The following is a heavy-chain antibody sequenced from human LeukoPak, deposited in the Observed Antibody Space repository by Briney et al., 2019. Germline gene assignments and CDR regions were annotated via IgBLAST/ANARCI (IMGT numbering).Heavy chain of an antibody. Sequence: ASVKVSCKASGYTFTSYGISWVRRAPGQGLEWMGWISTYNGNTKYAQKLQGRVIMTTDTSTGTPYMELRSLRSDDTAVYYCAREYCSTTSCYGPDYWGQGTLVTVSS. CDR2: ISTYNGNT. J-gene: IGHJ4*02. D-gene: IGHD2-2*01. CDR3: AREYCSTTSCYGPDY. CDR1: GYTFTSYG. V-gene: IGHV1-18*01.